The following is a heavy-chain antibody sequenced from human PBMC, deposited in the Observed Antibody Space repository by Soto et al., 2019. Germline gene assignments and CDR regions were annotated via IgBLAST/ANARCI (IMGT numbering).Heavy chain of an antibody. CDR2: MYHSGST. V-gene: IGHV4-30-2*01. D-gene: IGHD3-22*01. CDR3: ARGNRDYYDSSGYYFNY. J-gene: IGHJ4*02. Sequence: PSETLSLTCAVSGGSISNGGYSWSWIRQPPGKGLEWIGYMYHSGSTYYNPSLKSRVTISIDRSKNQFSLKLSSVTAADTAVYYCARGNRDYYDSSGYYFNYWGQGALVTVSS. CDR1: GGSISNGGYS.